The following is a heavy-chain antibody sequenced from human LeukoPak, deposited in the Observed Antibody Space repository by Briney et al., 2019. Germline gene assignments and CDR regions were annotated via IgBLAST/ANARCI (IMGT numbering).Heavy chain of an antibody. J-gene: IGHJ6*02. CDR2: IYSGGST. Sequence: GGSLRLSCAASGFTVSSNYMSWVRQAPGKGLEWVSVIYSGGSTYYADSVKGRFTISGDNSKNTLYLQMNSLRAEDTAVYYCARDVAYYGMDVWGQGTTVTVSS. D-gene: IGHD2-21*01. CDR1: GFTVSSNY. V-gene: IGHV3-53*01. CDR3: ARDVAYYGMDV.